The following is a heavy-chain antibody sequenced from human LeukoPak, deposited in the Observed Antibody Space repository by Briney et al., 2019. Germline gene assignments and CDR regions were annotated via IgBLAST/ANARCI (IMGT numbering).Heavy chain of an antibody. CDR1: GFTFSSYA. CDR3: AKDQRVKAVAGMDFDY. CDR2: IRYNGSNK. Sequence: GGSLRLSCAASGFTFSSYAMHWVRQAPGKGLEWVAFIRYNGSNKYYADSVKGRFTISRDNSKNTLYLQMNSLRAEDTAVYYCAKDQRVKAVAGMDFDYWGQGTLVTVSS. J-gene: IGHJ4*02. D-gene: IGHD6-19*01. V-gene: IGHV3-30*02.